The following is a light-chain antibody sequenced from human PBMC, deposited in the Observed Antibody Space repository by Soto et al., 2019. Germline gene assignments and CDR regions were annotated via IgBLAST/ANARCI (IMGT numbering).Light chain of an antibody. CDR1: QSITSW. CDR2: DAS. Sequence: DIQMTQSPSTLSGSVGDRVIITCRASQSITSWLAWYQQKPGQAPKLLIYDASNLEIRVPSRFSGSGSGTDFTLTISSLQPEDFATYYCQQLNSYPLTFGGGTKVDIK. J-gene: IGKJ4*01. CDR3: QQLNSYPLT. V-gene: IGKV1-5*01.